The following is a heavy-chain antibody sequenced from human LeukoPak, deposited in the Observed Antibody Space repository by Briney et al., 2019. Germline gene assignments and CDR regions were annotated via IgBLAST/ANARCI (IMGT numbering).Heavy chain of an antibody. Sequence: PSETLSLTCAVYGGSFSGYYWSWIRQPPGKGLEWIGEINHSGSTNYNPSLKSRVTTSVDTSKNQFSLKLSSVTAADTAVYYCARGSVVTPISDYWGQGTLVTVSS. V-gene: IGHV4-34*01. CDR2: INHSGST. J-gene: IGHJ4*02. CDR3: ARGSVVTPISDY. CDR1: GGSFSGYY. D-gene: IGHD4-23*01.